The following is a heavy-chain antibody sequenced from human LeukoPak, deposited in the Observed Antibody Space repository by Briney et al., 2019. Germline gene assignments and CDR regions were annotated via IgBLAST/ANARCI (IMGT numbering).Heavy chain of an antibody. D-gene: IGHD3-22*01. CDR2: IYHSGST. CDR3: ARDDYYDSSGYSEYYFDY. V-gene: IGHV4-38-2*02. Sequence: PSETLSLTCTVSGYSISSGYYWGWIRQPPGKGLEWIGSIYHSGSTYYNPSLKSRVTISVDTSKNQFSLKLSSVTAADTAVYYCARDDYYDSSGYSEYYFDYWGQGTLVTVSS. J-gene: IGHJ4*02. CDR1: GYSISSGYY.